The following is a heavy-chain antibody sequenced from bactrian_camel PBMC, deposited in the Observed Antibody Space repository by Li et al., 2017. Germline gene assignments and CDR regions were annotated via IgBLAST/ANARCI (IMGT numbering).Heavy chain of an antibody. Sequence: QLVESGGGSVQPEGSLRLSCESSGITYRDPCMGWFRQAPGKERERVATMDGYGRVVFIHPAVEGRFTVTRDNNKKALYLQMDRLTPGDSAMYYCAVRLNSGRPSLAKDFAFWGQGTQVTVS. CDR3: AVRLNSGRPSLAKDFAF. V-gene: IGHV3S6*01. D-gene: IGHD1*01. J-gene: IGHJ6*01. CDR1: GITYRDPC. CDR2: MDGYGRVV.